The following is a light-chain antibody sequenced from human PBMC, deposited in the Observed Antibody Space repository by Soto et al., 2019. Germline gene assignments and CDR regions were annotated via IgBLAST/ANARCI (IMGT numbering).Light chain of an antibody. CDR3: QQYDSYSLRT. CDR1: QTITTS. J-gene: IGKJ1*01. V-gene: IGKV1-5*03. Sequence: DIPMTQSPSTLSASVGDRVTITCRASQTITTSLAWYQQKPGKAPKLLIYKASSLESGVPSRFSGSGSGTEFTLTISSLQPDDFATYYCQQYDSYSLRTFGQGTGVEI. CDR2: KAS.